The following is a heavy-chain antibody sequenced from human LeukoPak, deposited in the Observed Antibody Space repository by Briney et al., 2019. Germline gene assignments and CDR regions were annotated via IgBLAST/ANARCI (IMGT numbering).Heavy chain of an antibody. D-gene: IGHD3-22*01. CDR2: INHSGST. Sequence: SQTLSLTCAVSGGSISSGGYSWSWIRQPPGKGLEWIGEINHSGSTNYNPSLKSRVTISVDTSKNQFSLKLSSVTAADTAVYYCARNRRSGPFDYWGQGTLVTVSS. J-gene: IGHJ4*02. CDR3: ARNRRSGPFDY. CDR1: GGSISSGGYS. V-gene: IGHV4-30-2*01.